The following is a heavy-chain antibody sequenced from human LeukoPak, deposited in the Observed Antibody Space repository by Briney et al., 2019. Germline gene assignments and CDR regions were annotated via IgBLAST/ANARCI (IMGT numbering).Heavy chain of an antibody. J-gene: IGHJ5*02. CDR1: GGTFSSYA. CDR2: IIPIFGTA. V-gene: IGHV1-69*05. Sequence: ASVKVSCEASGGTFSSYAISWVRQAPGQGLEWMGGIIPIFGTANYAQKFQGRVTITTDESTSTAYMELSSLRSEDTAVYYCARSVEAQFYNWFDPWGQGTLVTVSS. CDR3: ARSVEAQFYNWFDP. D-gene: IGHD6-19*01.